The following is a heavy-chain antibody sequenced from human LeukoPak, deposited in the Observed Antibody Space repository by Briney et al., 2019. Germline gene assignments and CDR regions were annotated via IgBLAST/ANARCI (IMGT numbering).Heavy chain of an antibody. CDR2: IYSGGIT. D-gene: IGHD3-22*01. J-gene: IGHJ2*01. CDR1: GFTVSSNY. V-gene: IGHV3-53*01. Sequence: GGSLRLSCAASGFTVSSNYMTWVRQAPGKGLEWVSIIYSGGITFYADSVKGRFTISRDNSKNTVYLQMHSLRAEDTAVYYCARADRYDKNGHRSLYWYFDLWGRGTLVTVSS. CDR3: ARADRYDKNGHRSLYWYFDL.